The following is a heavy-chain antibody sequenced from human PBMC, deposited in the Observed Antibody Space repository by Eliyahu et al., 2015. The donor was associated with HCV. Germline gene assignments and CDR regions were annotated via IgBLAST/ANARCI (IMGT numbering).Heavy chain of an antibody. Sequence: QVQLQESGPGLVKPSETLSLTCTVSGGSISSYYWSWIRQPPGKGLEWIGYIYYSGSTNYNPPLKSRVTISVDTSKNQFSLKLSSVTAADTAVYYCARGNHGMDVWGQGTTVTVSS. CDR3: ARGNHGMDV. V-gene: IGHV4-59*01. CDR2: IYYSGST. J-gene: IGHJ6*02. CDR1: GGSISSYY.